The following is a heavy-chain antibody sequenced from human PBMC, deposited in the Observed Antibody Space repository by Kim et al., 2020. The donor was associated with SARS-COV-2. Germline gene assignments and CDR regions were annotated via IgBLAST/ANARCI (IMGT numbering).Heavy chain of an antibody. CDR1: GYTFTGYY. CDR2: INPNSGGT. D-gene: IGHD2-2*01. J-gene: IGHJ6*02. V-gene: IGHV1-2*04. CDR3: ARDHCSSTSCNYYYYYGMDV. Sequence: ASVKVSCKASGYTFTGYYMHWVRQAPGQGLEWMGWINPNSGGTNYAQKFQGWVTMTRDTSISTAYMELSRLRSDDTAVYYCARDHCSSTSCNYYYYYGMDVWGQGTTVTVSS.